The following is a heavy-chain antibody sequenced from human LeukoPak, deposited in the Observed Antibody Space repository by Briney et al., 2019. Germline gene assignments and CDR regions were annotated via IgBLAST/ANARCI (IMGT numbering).Heavy chain of an antibody. V-gene: IGHV4-34*01. D-gene: IGHD4-11*01. Sequence: SETLSLTCAVYGGSFSGYYWSWIRQPPGKRLEWIGEINHSGSTNYNPSLKSRVTISVDTSKNQFSLKLSSVTAADTAVYYCASSMTTVTPHAFDYWGQGTLVTVSS. J-gene: IGHJ4*02. CDR1: GGSFSGYY. CDR3: ASSMTTVTPHAFDY. CDR2: INHSGST.